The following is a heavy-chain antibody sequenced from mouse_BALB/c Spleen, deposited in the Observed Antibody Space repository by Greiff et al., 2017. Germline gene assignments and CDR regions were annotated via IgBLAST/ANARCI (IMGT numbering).Heavy chain of an antibody. V-gene: IGHV1S34*01. CDR1: GYSFTGYY. D-gene: IGHD2-1*01. CDR3: ARCYGKERLDY. Sequence: LVKTGASVKISCKASGYSFTGYYMHWVKQSHGKSLEWIGYISCYNGATSYNQKFKDKATLTADKSSSTAYMQLSSLTSEDSAVYYCARCYGKERLDYWGQGTTLTVSS. CDR2: ISCYNGAT. J-gene: IGHJ2*01.